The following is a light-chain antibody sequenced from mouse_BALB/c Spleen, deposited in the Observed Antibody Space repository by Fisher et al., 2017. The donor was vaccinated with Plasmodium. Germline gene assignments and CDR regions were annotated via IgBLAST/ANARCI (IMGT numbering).Light chain of an antibody. J-gene: IGKJ1*01. CDR2: LVS. CDR3: WQGTHFPRT. CDR1: QSLVHSYGDTY. Sequence: DIVMTQSPLSLPVSLGDQASISCRSTQSLVHSYGDTYLHWYLQKPGQSPKRLISLVSEPDSGVPDRFTGSGSGTDFKLKISRVEAEDLGVYYCWQGTHFPRTFGGGTKLEIK. V-gene: IGKV1-110*01.